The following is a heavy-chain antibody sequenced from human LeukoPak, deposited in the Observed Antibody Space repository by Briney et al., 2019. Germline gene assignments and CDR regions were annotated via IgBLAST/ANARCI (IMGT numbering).Heavy chain of an antibody. V-gene: IGHV3-21*01. Sequence: PGGSLRLSCSASGFTFSSYAMSWVRQAPGKGLEWVSSISSSSSYIYYADSVKGRFTISRDNAKNSLYLQMNSLRAEDTAVYYCARGASYSSGWFLSAPIWGQGTMVTVSS. J-gene: IGHJ3*02. CDR1: GFTFSSYA. CDR3: ARGASYSSGWFLSAPI. CDR2: ISSSSSYI. D-gene: IGHD6-19*01.